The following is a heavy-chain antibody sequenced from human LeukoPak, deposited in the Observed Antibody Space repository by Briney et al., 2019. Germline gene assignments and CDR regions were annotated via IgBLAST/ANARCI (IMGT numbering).Heavy chain of an antibody. D-gene: IGHD2-2*01. CDR1: GFTVSSNY. V-gene: IGHV3-53*01. J-gene: IGHJ3*02. CDR3: ARVGDQHAFDI. Sequence: GGSLRLSCAASGFTVSSNYMSWVRQAPGKGLEWVSLIYSGGSTYYADSVQGRFTISRDSSKNTLFLQISSLRAEDTAVYYCARVGDQHAFDIWGQGTMVTVSS. CDR2: IYSGGST.